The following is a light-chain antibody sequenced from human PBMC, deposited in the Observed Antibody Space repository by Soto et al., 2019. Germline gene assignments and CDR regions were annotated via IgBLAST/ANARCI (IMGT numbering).Light chain of an antibody. CDR3: QQYNDWPLT. J-gene: IGKJ1*01. CDR2: GAF. CDR1: QSVSSN. V-gene: IGKV3-15*01. Sequence: EILMTQSPVTLPVSPGERATLSCRASQSVSSNLAWYQQKPGQAPSLLIYGAFTRATGISARFSGTGSGTEFTLTISSLQSEDFALYYCQQYNDWPLTFGQGTKVDIK.